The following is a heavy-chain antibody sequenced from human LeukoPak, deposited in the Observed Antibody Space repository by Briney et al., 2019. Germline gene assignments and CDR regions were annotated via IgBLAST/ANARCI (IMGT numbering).Heavy chain of an antibody. V-gene: IGHV3-66*01. D-gene: IGHD5-12*01. CDR1: GFTVSSNY. J-gene: IGHJ4*02. CDR2: IYSGGST. Sequence: GGSLRLSCAASGFTVSSNYMSWVRQAPGKGLEWVSVIYSGGSTYYADSVKGRFTISRDNSKNTLYLQMNSLRAEDTAVYYCARIPRGYSGYIDYWGQGTLVTVS. CDR3: ARIPRGYSGYIDY.